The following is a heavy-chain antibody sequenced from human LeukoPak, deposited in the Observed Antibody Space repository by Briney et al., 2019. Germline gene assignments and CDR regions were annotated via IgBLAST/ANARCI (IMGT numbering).Heavy chain of an antibody. D-gene: IGHD4-17*01. CDR2: INHSGST. V-gene: IGHV4-34*01. Sequence: PSETLSLTCAVYGGSFSGYYWSWIRQPPGKGLEWIGEINHSGSTNYNPSLKSRATISVDTSKNQFSLKLSSVTAADTAVYYCARGLGLRHFFDPWGQGTLVTVSP. CDR1: GGSFSGYY. CDR3: ARGLGLRHFFDP. J-gene: IGHJ5*02.